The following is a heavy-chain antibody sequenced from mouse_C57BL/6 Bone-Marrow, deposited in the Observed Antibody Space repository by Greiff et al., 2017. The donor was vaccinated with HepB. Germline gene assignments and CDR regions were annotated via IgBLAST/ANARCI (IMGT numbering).Heavy chain of an antibody. Sequence: VQLQQSGPELVKPGASVKIPCKASGYTFTDYNMDWVKQSHGKSLEWIGDINPNNGGTIYNQKFKGKATLTVDKSSSTAYMELRSLTSEDTAVYYCARCSYGNYGSYFDCWGKGTTLTVSS. V-gene: IGHV1-18*01. CDR2: INPNNGGT. CDR1: GYTFTDYN. J-gene: IGHJ2*01. CDR3: ARCSYGNYGSYFDC. D-gene: IGHD2-1*01.